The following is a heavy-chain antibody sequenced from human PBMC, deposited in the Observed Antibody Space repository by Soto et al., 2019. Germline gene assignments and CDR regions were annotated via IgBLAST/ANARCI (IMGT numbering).Heavy chain of an antibody. D-gene: IGHD2-2*03. CDR2: VYHTGST. V-gene: IGHV4-59*01. CDR3: ARDKVDIPGHPWFGP. CDR1: GASISYYY. J-gene: IGHJ5*02. Sequence: SETLSLTCTVSGASISYYYLSWLRQPPGKGLEWIGYVYHTGSTNYNPSLKSRVIISVDTSKNQFSLRLTSVTAEDTAVYYCARDKVDIPGHPWFGPWGQGTLVTVSS.